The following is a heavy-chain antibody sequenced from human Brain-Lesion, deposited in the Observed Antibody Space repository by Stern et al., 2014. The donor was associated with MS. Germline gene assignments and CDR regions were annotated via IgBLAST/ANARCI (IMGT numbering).Heavy chain of an antibody. V-gene: IGHV4-39*01. CDR2: IYYSGNT. CDR3: AGEEDIRYCSGGSCTGNWFDP. Sequence: QVQLVESGPGLVKPSETLSLTCTVAGGSVSSTSYAWAWIRQPPGKGLEWIGTIYYSGNTYYSPSLQIRLTISLEPSNNPFSLQRRFVTAADTAVYYCAGEEDIRYCSGGSCTGNWFDPWGQGTLVTVSS. D-gene: IGHD2-15*01. J-gene: IGHJ5*02. CDR1: GGSVSSTSYA.